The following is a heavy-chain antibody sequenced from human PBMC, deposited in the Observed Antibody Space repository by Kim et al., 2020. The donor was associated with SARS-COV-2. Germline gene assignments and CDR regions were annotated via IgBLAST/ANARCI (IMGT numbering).Heavy chain of an antibody. J-gene: IGHJ6*02. Sequence: DHPASVKGRLTVSRDDSKNLLFLQMDSLKTEDTAVYYCARGRKDHYYGMDVWGQGTTVTVSS. V-gene: IGHV3-72*01. CDR3: ARGRKDHYYGMDV.